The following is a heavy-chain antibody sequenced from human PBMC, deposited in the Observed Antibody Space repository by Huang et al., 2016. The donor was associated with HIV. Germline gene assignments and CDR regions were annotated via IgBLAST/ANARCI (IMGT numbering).Heavy chain of an antibody. CDR1: GASISSGSYY. D-gene: IGHD2-15*01. V-gene: IGHV4-61*09. Sequence: QVQLQESGPGLVKPSQTLSLTCTVSGASISSGSYYWTWIRQPAGKGLEWSGHIYTRGSTNYNPSRKRRVTRSIDTSKNHFSLRLNSVTAADTAVYYCATWPPGSQMRAFDIWGPGTMITVSS. CDR3: ATWPPGSQMRAFDI. J-gene: IGHJ3*02. CDR2: IYTRGST.